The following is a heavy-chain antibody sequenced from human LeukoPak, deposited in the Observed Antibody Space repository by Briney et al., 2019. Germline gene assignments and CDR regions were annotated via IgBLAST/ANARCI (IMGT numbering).Heavy chain of an antibody. CDR1: GYPFTSYG. CDR2: ISAYNGNT. Sequence: ASVKVSCKASGYPFTSYGISWVRQAPGQGLEWMGWISAYNGNTNYAQKLQGRVTMTTDTSTSTAYMELRSLRSDDTAVYYCARSRNGHDILTGYYSPFDYWGQGTLVTVSS. J-gene: IGHJ4*02. CDR3: ARSRNGHDILTGYYSPFDY. D-gene: IGHD3-9*01. V-gene: IGHV1-18*01.